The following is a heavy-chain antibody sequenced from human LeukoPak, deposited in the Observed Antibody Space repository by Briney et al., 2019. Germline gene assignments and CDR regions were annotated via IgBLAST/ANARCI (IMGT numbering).Heavy chain of an antibody. CDR3: ARDLELPETGAFDI. D-gene: IGHD1-7*01. CDR2: ISAYNGNT. J-gene: IGHJ3*02. CDR1: GYTFTSYG. Sequence: ASVKVSCKASGYTFTSYGISWVRQAPGQGLEWMGWISAYNGNTNYAQKLQGRVTMTTDTSTSTAYMELRSLRSDDTAVYYCARDLELPETGAFDIWGQGTMVTVSS. V-gene: IGHV1-18*01.